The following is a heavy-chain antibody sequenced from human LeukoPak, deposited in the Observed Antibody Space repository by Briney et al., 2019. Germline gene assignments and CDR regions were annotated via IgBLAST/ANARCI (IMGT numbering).Heavy chain of an antibody. CDR1: GDSLSSSTYF. Sequence: PSETLSLTCTVSGDSLSSSTYFWDWIRQTPGKGLEWIGSIYYSGSTYYNPSLKSRVTISVDTSKNQFSLKLSSVTAADTAVYYCARVHHSSSGYFGWFDPWGQGTLVTVSS. J-gene: IGHJ5*02. V-gene: IGHV4-39*01. D-gene: IGHD3-22*01. CDR3: ARVHHSSSGYFGWFDP. CDR2: IYYSGST.